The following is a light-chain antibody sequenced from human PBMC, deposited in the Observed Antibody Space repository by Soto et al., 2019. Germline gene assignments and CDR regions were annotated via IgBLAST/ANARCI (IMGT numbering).Light chain of an antibody. CDR2: DAS. J-gene: IGKJ2*01. CDR3: QQYSGYLYT. Sequence: DIQMTQSPSTLSASVGDRVTITCRASQSIGRWLAWYQQKPGKAPKSLIYDASNLESGVPARFSGSGSGTDFILTISSLQPDDFATYYCQQYSGYLYTFGQGTKVDIK. CDR1: QSIGRW. V-gene: IGKV1-5*01.